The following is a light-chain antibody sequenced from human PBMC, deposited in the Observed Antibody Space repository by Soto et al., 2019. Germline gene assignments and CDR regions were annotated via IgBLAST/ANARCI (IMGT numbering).Light chain of an antibody. J-gene: IGKJ1*01. Sequence: EIVMTQSPATLSVSPGERATLSCRASQSVSSNFAWYQQKPGQAPRLLIYGASTRATGIPARFSGSGSGTEFTLTISSLQSEDFAIYYCQQYNGWTWTFGQGTKVDIK. CDR3: QQYNGWTWT. CDR2: GAS. V-gene: IGKV3-15*01. CDR1: QSVSSN.